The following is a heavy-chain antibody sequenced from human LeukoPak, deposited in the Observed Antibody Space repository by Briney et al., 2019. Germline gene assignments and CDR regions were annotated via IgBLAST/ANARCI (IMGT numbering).Heavy chain of an antibody. CDR1: GYSFTSYW. J-gene: IGHJ4*02. CDR3: ARLSGMVRGVGDYFDY. CDR2: IYPGDSDT. Sequence: GESLKISCKGSGYSFTSYWIGWVRQMPGKGLEWMGIIYPGDSDTRYSPSFQGQVTISADKSIGTAYLQWSSLKASDTAMYYCARLSGMVRGVGDYFDYWGQGTLVTVSS. V-gene: IGHV5-51*01. D-gene: IGHD3-10*01.